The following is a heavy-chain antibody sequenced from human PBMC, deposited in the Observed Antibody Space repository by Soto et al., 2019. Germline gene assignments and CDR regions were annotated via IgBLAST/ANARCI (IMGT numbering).Heavy chain of an antibody. D-gene: IGHD3-10*01. Sequence: PGGSLRLSCVASGFSFSGYWMSWVRQAPGKGLEWVANIKQEGDEKYYVDSVGGRFTISRDNAKSSLYLQMNSLRAEDTAVYYCARTFSYGSGSQARFDYWGPGTLVTVSS. CDR2: IKQEGDEK. V-gene: IGHV3-7*01. CDR1: GFSFSGYW. J-gene: IGHJ4*02. CDR3: ARTFSYGSGSQARFDY.